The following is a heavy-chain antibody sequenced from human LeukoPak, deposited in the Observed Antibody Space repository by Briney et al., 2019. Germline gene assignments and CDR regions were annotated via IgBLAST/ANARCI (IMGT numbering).Heavy chain of an antibody. CDR2: IRYDGNNK. CDR1: GFTFRSYG. Sequence: GGSLRLSCAASGFTFRSYGMHWVCQAPGKGLEWVAFIRYDGNNKYYADSVEGRFTIFRDNSRNTLYLQMNSLRTEDTAVYYCAKRDYWGQGTLVTVSS. V-gene: IGHV3-30*02. J-gene: IGHJ4*02. CDR3: AKRDY.